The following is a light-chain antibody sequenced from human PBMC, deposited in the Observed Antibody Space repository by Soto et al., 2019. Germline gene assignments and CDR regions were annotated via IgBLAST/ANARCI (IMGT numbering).Light chain of an antibody. CDR1: QSVTNNY. CDR2: GAT. V-gene: IGKV3-20*01. CDR3: QQYIGAPWA. J-gene: IGKJ1*01. Sequence: EIVLTQSPGTLSVSPGETATLSCRASQSVTNNYLARYQQRPGQAPRLLIYGATRRASGFPDRFSGSGSGTDFTLTINRLEPEDSAVYYCQQYIGAPWAFGQGTRVEIK.